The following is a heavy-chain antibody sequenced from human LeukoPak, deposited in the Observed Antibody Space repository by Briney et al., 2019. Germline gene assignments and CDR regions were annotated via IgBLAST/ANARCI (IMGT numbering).Heavy chain of an antibody. CDR1: RYTITRQH. D-gene: IGHD6-19*01. CDR2: INPHGGGT. V-gene: IGHV1-46*01. J-gene: IGHJ6*02. CDR3: ARLRGVGGSGFYEPFYYYGMDV. Sequence: RGSVTVSCTPYRYTITRQHMPLARPAPAQGLEWLGVINPHGGGTSYAQKFQGRVTMTRDTSTSTVYMELSSLRSEDTAVYYCARLRGVGGSGFYEPFYYYGMDVWGQGTTVTASS.